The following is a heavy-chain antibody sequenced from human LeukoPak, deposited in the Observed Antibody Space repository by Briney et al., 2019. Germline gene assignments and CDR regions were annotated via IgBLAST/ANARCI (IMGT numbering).Heavy chain of an antibody. Sequence: GGSLRLSCAAFGFTFSSYGMHWVRQAPGKGLEWVAFIRYDGSNKYYADSVKGRFTISRDNSKNTLYLQMNSLRAEDTAVYYCANYDAYYGSGSPPDVWGQGTTVTVSS. CDR2: IRYDGSNK. CDR1: GFTFSSYG. J-gene: IGHJ6*02. D-gene: IGHD3-10*01. V-gene: IGHV3-30*02. CDR3: ANYDAYYGSGSPPDV.